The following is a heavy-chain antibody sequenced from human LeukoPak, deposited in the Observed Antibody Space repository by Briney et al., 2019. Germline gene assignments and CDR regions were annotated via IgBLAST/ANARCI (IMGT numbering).Heavy chain of an antibody. J-gene: IGHJ3*02. D-gene: IGHD1-26*01. CDR1: TFTLSTSW. CDR3: ARDPYSVSYGAFDI. Sequence: GGPLRLSCTASTFTLSTSWMTWVRQAPGRGLEWVANINQDGSDTQYVDSVKGRFTISRDIAKNSVHLQMNSLRVEDTAMYYCARDPYSVSYGAFDIWGQGTMVTVSS. CDR2: INQDGSDT. V-gene: IGHV3-7*05.